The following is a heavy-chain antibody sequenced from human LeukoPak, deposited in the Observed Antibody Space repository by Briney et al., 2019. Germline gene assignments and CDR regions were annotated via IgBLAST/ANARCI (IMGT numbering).Heavy chain of an antibody. V-gene: IGHV4-31*11. CDR1: GGSISSGGYS. J-gene: IGHJ6*02. D-gene: IGHD2-21*02. CDR2: IYYSGST. Sequence: SETLSFTCAVSGGSISSGGYSWSWIRQPPGKGLEWIGYIYYSGSTYYNPSLKSRVTISVDTSKNQFSLKLSSVTAADTAVYYCAAAYCGGDCYSSGYYYGMDVWGQGTTVTVSS. CDR3: AAAYCGGDCYSSGYYYGMDV.